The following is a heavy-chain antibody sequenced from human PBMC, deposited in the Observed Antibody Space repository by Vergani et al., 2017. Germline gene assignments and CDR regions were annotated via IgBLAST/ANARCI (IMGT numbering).Heavy chain of an antibody. CDR2: ISGSGGST. CDR3: AKDLITISRGWYFDL. V-gene: IGHV3-23*04. CDR1: GFTFSSYA. J-gene: IGHJ2*01. D-gene: IGHD3-9*01. Sequence: VQLVESGGGVVQPGRSQRLSCAASGFTFSSYAMSWVRQAPGKGLEWVSAISGSGGSTYYADSVKGRFTISRDNSKNTLYLQMNSLRAEDTAVYYCAKDLITISRGWYFDLWGRGTLVTVSS.